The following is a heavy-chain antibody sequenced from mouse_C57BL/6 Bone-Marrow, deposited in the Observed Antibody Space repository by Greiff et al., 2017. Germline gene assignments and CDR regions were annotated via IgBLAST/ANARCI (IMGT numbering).Heavy chain of an antibody. CDR3: ARRRVYYGSFDY. CDR2: IYPGSGST. CDR1: GYTFTSYW. J-gene: IGHJ2*01. V-gene: IGHV1-55*01. Sequence: QVHVKQSGAELVKPGASVKMSCKASGYTFTSYWITWVKQRPGQGLEWIGDIYPGSGSTNYNEKFKSKATLTVDTSSSKAYMQLSSLTSEDSAVYYCARRRVYYGSFDYWGQGTTLTVSS. D-gene: IGHD1-1*01.